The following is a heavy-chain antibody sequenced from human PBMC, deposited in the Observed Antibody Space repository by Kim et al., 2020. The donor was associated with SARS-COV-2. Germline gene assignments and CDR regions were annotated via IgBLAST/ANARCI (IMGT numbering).Heavy chain of an antibody. CDR3: ARETRGGGRWFDP. CDR2: IYYSGST. Sequence: SETLSLTCTVSGGSISSSSYYWGWIRQPPGKGLEWIGSIYYSGSTYSNPSLKSRVTISVDTSKNQFSLKLSSVTAADTAVYYCARETRGGGRWFDPWGQGTLVTVSS. CDR1: GGSISSSSYY. J-gene: IGHJ5*02. D-gene: IGHD3-10*01. V-gene: IGHV4-39*02.